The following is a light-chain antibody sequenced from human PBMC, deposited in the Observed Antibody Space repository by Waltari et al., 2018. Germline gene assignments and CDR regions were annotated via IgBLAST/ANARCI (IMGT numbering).Light chain of an antibody. CDR3: SSYTSVNTR. V-gene: IGLV2-14*03. Sequence: QSALTQPASMSGSPGQSITISCTGTSSYVEGFNFVSWYQQYPGKAPKLIIYDVANRPSGVSHRFSGSRSDNTASLTISGLQAEDEADYYCSSYTSVNTRFGGGTKLTVL. CDR1: SSYVEGFNF. CDR2: DVA. J-gene: IGLJ2*01.